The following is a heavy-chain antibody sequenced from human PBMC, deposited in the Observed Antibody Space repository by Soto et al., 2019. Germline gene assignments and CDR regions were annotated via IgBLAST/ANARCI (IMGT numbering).Heavy chain of an antibody. CDR3: ARDSGYYYDSSGYSRLDY. CDR1: GGSLSSGGYY. Sequence: SETLSLTCTVSGGSLSSGGYYWSWIRQHPGKGLEWIGYIYYSGSTYYNPSLKSRVTISVDTSKNQFSLKLSSVTAADTAVYYCARDSGYYYDSSGYSRLDYWGQGTLVTVSS. D-gene: IGHD3-22*01. J-gene: IGHJ4*02. V-gene: IGHV4-31*03. CDR2: IYYSGST.